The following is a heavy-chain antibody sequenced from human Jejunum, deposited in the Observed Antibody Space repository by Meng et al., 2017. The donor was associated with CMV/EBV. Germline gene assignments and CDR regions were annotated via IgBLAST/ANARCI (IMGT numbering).Heavy chain of an antibody. V-gene: IGHV2-5*02. Sequence: QITLKESGPTLGKPTQTLTLTCIFSGFSLSSSEVGVGWIRQPPGKALEWLAVIYWDDDKRYSPSLKSRLTITKDTSKNQVVLTLTNMDPVDTATYYCALFTRSWFDPWGQGTLVTVSS. CDR1: GFSLSSSEVG. CDR3: ALFTRSWFDP. J-gene: IGHJ5*02. CDR2: IYWDDDK. D-gene: IGHD2-2*01.